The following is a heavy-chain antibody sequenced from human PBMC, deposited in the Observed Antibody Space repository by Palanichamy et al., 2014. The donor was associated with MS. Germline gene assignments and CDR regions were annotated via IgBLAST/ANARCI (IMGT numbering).Heavy chain of an antibody. V-gene: IGHV3-64D*06. CDR3: VKGVQQLEKGYFQD. D-gene: IGHD6-13*01. CDR1: GFTFSAYA. CDR2: IGSNGGST. Sequence: EVQLVESGGGLVQSGGSLRLSCSASGFTFSAYAMYWVRQAPEKEMEYVSAIGSNGGSTYYADSVKGRFTISRDNSRSTLYLQMSSLRVEDTAVYYCVKGVQQLEKGYFQDWGQGTLVTVSS. J-gene: IGHJ1*01.